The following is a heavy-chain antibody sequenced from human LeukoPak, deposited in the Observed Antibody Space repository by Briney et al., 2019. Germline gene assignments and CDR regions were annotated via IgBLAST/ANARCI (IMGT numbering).Heavy chain of an antibody. CDR2: IYYSGST. CDR1: GGSISSGDKY. V-gene: IGHV4-30-4*01. D-gene: IGHD2-21*02. J-gene: IGHJ4*02. Sequence: SQTLSLTCNVSGGSISSGDKYWRWIRQPPGKGLEWIGYIYYSGSTYYNPSLKSRLTISVDTSENQFSLHSTSVTAADTAVYFCARVTRWAGLDFWGQGTLVTVFS. CDR3: ARVTRWAGLDF.